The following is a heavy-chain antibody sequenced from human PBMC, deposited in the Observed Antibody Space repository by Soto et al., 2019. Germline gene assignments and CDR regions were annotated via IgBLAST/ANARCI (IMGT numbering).Heavy chain of an antibody. CDR3: ARTSSGLYDY. CDR2: INHSGST. D-gene: IGHD6-19*01. Sequence: SETLSLTCAVYGGSFSGYYWIWIRQPPGKGLEWIGEINHSGSTNYNPSLKSRVTISVDTSKNQFSLKLSSVTAADTAVYYCARTSSGLYDYWGQGTLVTVSS. J-gene: IGHJ4*02. V-gene: IGHV4-34*01. CDR1: GGSFSGYY.